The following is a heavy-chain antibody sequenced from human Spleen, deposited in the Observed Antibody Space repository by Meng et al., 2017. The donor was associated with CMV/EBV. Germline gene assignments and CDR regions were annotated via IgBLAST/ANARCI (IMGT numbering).Heavy chain of an antibody. J-gene: IGHJ4*02. Sequence: GESLKISCAASGFTVSSNHMSWVRQALGKGLEWVSVIYSGGSTYYVDSVKGRFTISRDSSKNMLYLQMNSLRAEDTAVYYCARDGDYDFWSGYYDYWGQGTLVTVSS. CDR3: ARDGDYDFWSGYYDY. CDR2: IYSGGST. D-gene: IGHD3-3*01. V-gene: IGHV3-66*01. CDR1: GFTVSSNH.